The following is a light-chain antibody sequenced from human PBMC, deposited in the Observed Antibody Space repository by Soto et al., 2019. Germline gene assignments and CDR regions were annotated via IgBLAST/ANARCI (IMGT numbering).Light chain of an antibody. CDR2: GAS. CDR3: QQYNNWQGT. J-gene: IGKJ1*01. V-gene: IGKV3-15*01. Sequence: EIVMTHSPATLSVSPGERSTLSCRASQSVSSNLAWYQPKPCQAPRLLIYGASTRATGIPARFSGSWSGTEFTLTISSLQSEDFAVYYCQQYNNWQGTFGQGTKVEIK. CDR1: QSVSSN.